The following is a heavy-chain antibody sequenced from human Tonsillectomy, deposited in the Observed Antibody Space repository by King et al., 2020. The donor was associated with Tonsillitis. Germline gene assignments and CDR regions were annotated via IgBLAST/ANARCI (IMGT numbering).Heavy chain of an antibody. J-gene: IGHJ6*02. CDR3: ARDCSSTSCFGVYYGMDV. CDR1: GGSISSSSYY. CDR2: IYYSGST. D-gene: IGHD2-2*01. V-gene: IGHV4-39*07. Sequence: QLQESGPGLVKPSETLSLTCTVSGGSISSSSYYWGWIRQPPGKGLEWIVRIYYSGSTYYNPSLKSRVTISVDTSKNRFSLKLSSVTAADTALYYCARDCSSTSCFGVYYGMDVWGQGTTVTVSS.